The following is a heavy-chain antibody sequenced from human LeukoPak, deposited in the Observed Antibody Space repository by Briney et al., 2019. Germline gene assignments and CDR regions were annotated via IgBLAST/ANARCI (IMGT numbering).Heavy chain of an antibody. D-gene: IGHD5-12*01. V-gene: IGHV3-30-3*01. J-gene: IGHJ6*03. CDR1: GFTFSSYA. CDR2: ISYDGSNK. Sequence: GGSLRLSCAASGFTFSSYAMHWVRQAPGKGLEGVAVISYDGSNKYYADSVKGRFTISRDNSKNTLYLQMNSLRAEDTAVYYCARDADIVATVGVGGYYYMDVWGKGTTVTVSS. CDR3: ARDADIVATVGVGGYYYMDV.